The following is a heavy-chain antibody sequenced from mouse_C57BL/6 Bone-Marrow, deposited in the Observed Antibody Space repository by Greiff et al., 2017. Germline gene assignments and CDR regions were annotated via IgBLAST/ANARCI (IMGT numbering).Heavy chain of an antibody. V-gene: IGHV5-17*01. CDR1: GFTFSDYG. Sequence: EVKLVESGGGLVKPGGSLKLSCAASGFTFSDYGMHWVRQAPEKGLEWVAYISSGSSTIYYPDTVKGRFTFSRDNAKNTLFLQMTSPRAEDTAMYYCAWPYYDYWGQGTLVTVSA. J-gene: IGHJ3*01. CDR3: AWPYYDY. D-gene: IGHD2-10*01. CDR2: ISSGSSTI.